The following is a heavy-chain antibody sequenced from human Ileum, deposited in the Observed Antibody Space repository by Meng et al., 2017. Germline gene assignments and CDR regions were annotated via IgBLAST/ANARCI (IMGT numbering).Heavy chain of an antibody. Sequence: QVEVQESGQGLVKPSWTLSFSCAVSGDSIRNGNWWSWVRQPPGKGLEWIGEIYESGTTNYNPSLKSRVTISVDKSKNEFSLKLSSVTAADTALYYCARVSYNKGSPKFDSWGQGTLVTVSS. CDR1: GDSIRNGNW. V-gene: IGHV4-4*02. J-gene: IGHJ4*02. CDR2: IYESGTT. CDR3: ARVSYNKGSPKFDS. D-gene: IGHD1-14*01.